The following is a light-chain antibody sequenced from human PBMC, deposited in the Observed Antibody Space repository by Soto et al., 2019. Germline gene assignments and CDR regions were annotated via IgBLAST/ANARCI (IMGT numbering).Light chain of an antibody. J-gene: IGKJ1*01. CDR1: QSVNNNF. V-gene: IGKV3-20*01. Sequence: IVLTQSPGTLSLSPGASATLSCRASQSVNNNFLACYQQKPGQVPRLLIFGASNRATGIPDRFSGSGSGTDFTLTVSRLEPEDFAVYYCQQHGSSPWTFGPGTKVDIK. CDR3: QQHGSSPWT. CDR2: GAS.